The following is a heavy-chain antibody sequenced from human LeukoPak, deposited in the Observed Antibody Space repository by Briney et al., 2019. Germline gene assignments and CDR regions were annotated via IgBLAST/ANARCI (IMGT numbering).Heavy chain of an antibody. V-gene: IGHV4-59*01. J-gene: IGHJ5*02. Sequence: PSETLSLTCTVSGGPISSYYWSWIRQPPGKGLEWIGYIYYSGSTNYNPSLKSRVTISVDTSKNQFSLKLSSVTAADTAVYYCARDIGWFDPWGQGRLVTVSS. D-gene: IGHD1-26*01. CDR1: GGPISSYY. CDR3: ARDIGWFDP. CDR2: IYYSGST.